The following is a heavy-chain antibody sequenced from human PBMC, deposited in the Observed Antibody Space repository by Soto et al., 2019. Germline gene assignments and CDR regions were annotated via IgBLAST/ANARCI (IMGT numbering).Heavy chain of an antibody. CDR1: GFTFSSYG. Sequence: GGSLRLSCAASGFTFSSYGMHWVRQAPGKGLEWVAVIWYDGSNKYYADSVKGRFTISRDNSKNTLYLQMNSLRAEDTAVYYCARGKTYIAVAGTLGYDAFDIWGQGTMVTVSS. D-gene: IGHD6-19*01. V-gene: IGHV3-33*01. CDR3: ARGKTYIAVAGTLGYDAFDI. CDR2: IWYDGSNK. J-gene: IGHJ3*02.